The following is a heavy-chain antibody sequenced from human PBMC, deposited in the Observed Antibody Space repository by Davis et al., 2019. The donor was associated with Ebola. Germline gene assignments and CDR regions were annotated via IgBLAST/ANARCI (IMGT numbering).Heavy chain of an antibody. CDR3: ARESYNADGYNYDY. Sequence: PSETLSLTCTVSGGSISSYYWSWIRQPAGKGLEWIGRIYTSGSTNYNPSLKSRVTMSVDTSKNQFSLKLSSVTAADTAVYYCARESYNADGYNYDYWGQGTLVTVSS. V-gene: IGHV4-4*07. CDR2: IYTSGST. CDR1: GGSISSYY. D-gene: IGHD5-24*01. J-gene: IGHJ4*02.